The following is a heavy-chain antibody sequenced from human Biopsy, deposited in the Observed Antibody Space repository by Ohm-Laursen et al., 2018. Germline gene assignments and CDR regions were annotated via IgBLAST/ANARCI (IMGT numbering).Heavy chain of an antibody. CDR1: GDSINSSY. Sequence: SETLSLTCPVSGDSINSSYWSWIRQAPGKGLEWIGEINHSGSTNYNPSPKSRVTISVDTSKNQFSLKLSSVTAADTAVYYCARGRLRAVARFDYWGQGSLVTVSS. CDR2: INHSGST. V-gene: IGHV4-34*01. J-gene: IGHJ4*02. D-gene: IGHD6-19*01. CDR3: ARGRLRAVARFDY.